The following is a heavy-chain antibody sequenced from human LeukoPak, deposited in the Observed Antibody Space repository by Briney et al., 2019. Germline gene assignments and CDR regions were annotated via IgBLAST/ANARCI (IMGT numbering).Heavy chain of an antibody. CDR1: GFTFSSYW. CDR3: RMGAYYFDY. J-gene: IGHJ4*02. D-gene: IGHD1-26*01. Sequence: GGSLRLSCATSGFTFSSYWMHWVRQAPGKGLVWVSRINSDGSSTSYADSVKGRFTISRDNAKNTLYLQMSSLRAEDTAVYYCRMGAYYFDYWGQGTLVTVSS. V-gene: IGHV3-74*01. CDR2: INSDGSST.